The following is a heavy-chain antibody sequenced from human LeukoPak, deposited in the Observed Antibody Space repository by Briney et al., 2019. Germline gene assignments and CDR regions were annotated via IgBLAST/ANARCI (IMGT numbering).Heavy chain of an antibody. CDR3: AKARYAVMDTINYFDY. Sequence: PGRSLRLSCAASGFTFDDYAMHWVRQAPGKGLEWVSGISWNSGSIGYADSVKGRFTISRDNAKNSLYLQMNSLRAEDTALYYCAKARYAVMDTINYFDYWGQGTLVTVSS. D-gene: IGHD5-18*01. V-gene: IGHV3-9*01. J-gene: IGHJ4*02. CDR1: GFTFDDYA. CDR2: ISWNSGSI.